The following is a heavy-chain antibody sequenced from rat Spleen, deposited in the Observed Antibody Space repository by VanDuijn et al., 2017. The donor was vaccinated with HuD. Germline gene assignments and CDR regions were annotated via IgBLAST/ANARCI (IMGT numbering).Heavy chain of an antibody. CDR2: ISTGGGST. CDR3: TTGAHYFDY. CDR1: GFTFSNYY. J-gene: IGHJ2*01. V-gene: IGHV5-27*01. Sequence: EVQLVESGGGLVQPGRSLKLSCAASGFTFSNYYMAWVRQAPTTGLEWVAHISTGGGSTYYRDSVKGRFTISRDNAKSILYLQMDSLRSEDTATYYCTTGAHYFDYWGQGVMVTVSS.